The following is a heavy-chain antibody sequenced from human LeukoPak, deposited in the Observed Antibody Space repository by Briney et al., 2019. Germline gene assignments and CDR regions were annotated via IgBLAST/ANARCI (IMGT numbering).Heavy chain of an antibody. CDR1: GYTFTGYY. V-gene: IGHV1-2*06. Sequence: ASVKVSCKASGYTFTGYYMHWVRQAPGQGLEWMGRINPNSGGTNYAQKFQGRVTMTRDTSISTAYMELSRLRSDDTAVYYCARGIDDFWSGYYFIDYWGQGTLVTVSS. D-gene: IGHD3-3*01. CDR2: INPNSGGT. CDR3: ARGIDDFWSGYYFIDY. J-gene: IGHJ4*02.